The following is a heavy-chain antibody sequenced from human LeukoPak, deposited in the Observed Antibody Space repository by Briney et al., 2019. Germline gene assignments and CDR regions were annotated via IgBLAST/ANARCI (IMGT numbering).Heavy chain of an antibody. CDR2: IYYSGST. D-gene: IGHD3-3*01. Sequence: PSETLSLTCTVSGGSISSYYWSWIRQPPGKGLEWIGYIYYSGSTNYNPSLKSRVTISVDTSKNQFSLKLTSVTAADTAVYYCARERGFWSGYAPGDYYYGMDVWGQGTTVTVSS. V-gene: IGHV4-59*12. CDR1: GGSISSYY. CDR3: ARERGFWSGYAPGDYYYGMDV. J-gene: IGHJ6*02.